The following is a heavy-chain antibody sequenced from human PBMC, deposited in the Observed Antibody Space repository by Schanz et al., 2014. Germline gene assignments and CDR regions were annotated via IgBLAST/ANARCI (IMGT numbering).Heavy chain of an antibody. Sequence: EVHLVESGGGLVQPGGSLRLSCAASGITFSSHSFNWVRQAPGKGLEWVSAISGGGGTTYYADSVKGRFTISRDNSKNTLYLQMNSLRAEDTAVYYCARGGPAYYFDDWGQGTLVTVSS. J-gene: IGHJ4*02. CDR3: ARGGPAYYFDD. V-gene: IGHV3-23*04. CDR2: ISGGGGTT. CDR1: GITFSSHS.